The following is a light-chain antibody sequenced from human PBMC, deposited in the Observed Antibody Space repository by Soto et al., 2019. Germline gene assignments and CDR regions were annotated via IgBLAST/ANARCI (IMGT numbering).Light chain of an antibody. V-gene: IGKV3-20*01. CDR1: QRVSSNF. CDR3: HQYGSSPRT. CDR2: GAS. J-gene: IGKJ1*01. Sequence: EIVLTQSPGTLSLSPGDRATLSCRASQRVSSNFLAWSQQKPGQAPRLLIYGASIRATGIPDRFSGSGSGTDFTLTIRRLEPEDFAMYFCHQYGSSPRTFGQGTKVEIK.